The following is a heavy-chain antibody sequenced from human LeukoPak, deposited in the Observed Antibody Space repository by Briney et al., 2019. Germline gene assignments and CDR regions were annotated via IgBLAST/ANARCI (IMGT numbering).Heavy chain of an antibody. CDR1: GGSISSYY. CDR3: ARARTVQQLVTYYFDY. D-gene: IGHD6-13*01. Sequence: SETLSLTCTVSGGSISSYYWSWIRQPPGKGLEWIGYISYSGSTNYNPSLKSRVTISVDTSKNQFSLKLSSVTAADTAVYYCARARTVQQLVTYYFDYWGQGTLVTVSS. CDR2: ISYSGST. V-gene: IGHV4-59*01. J-gene: IGHJ4*02.